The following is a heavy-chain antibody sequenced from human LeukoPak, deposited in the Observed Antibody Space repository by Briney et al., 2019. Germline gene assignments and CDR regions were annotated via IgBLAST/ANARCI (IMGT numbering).Heavy chain of an antibody. CDR3: AKDMGDYYDSSGYYDY. V-gene: IGHV3-21*04. D-gene: IGHD3-22*01. J-gene: IGHJ4*02. CDR1: GFTFSSYS. Sequence: GGSLRLSCAASGFTFSSYSMNWVRQAPGKGLEWVSSISSSSSYIYYADSVKGRFTISRDNAKNSLYLQMNSLRAEDTALYYCAKDMGDYYDSSGYYDYWGQGTLVTVSS. CDR2: ISSSSSYI.